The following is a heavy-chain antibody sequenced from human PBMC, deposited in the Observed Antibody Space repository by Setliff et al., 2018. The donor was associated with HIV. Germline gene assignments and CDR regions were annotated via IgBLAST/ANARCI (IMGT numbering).Heavy chain of an antibody. CDR3: ARVRLTMIMMVDYFDQ. D-gene: IGHD3-22*01. CDR2: IYSTGDT. Sequence: SETLSLTCSVSGGSISNFYWSWIRQPPGKGLEWVGHIYSTGDTNYNPSLKSRVTLSADTSKNQLSLSLTSVTAADTAIYYCARVRLTMIMMVDYFDQWGQGTLVTVS. J-gene: IGHJ4*02. V-gene: IGHV4-4*07. CDR1: GGSISNFY.